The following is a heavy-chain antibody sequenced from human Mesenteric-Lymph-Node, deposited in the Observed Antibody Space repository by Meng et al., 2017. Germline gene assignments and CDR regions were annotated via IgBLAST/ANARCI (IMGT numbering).Heavy chain of an antibody. CDR3: ARTNYGDYNWFDP. D-gene: IGHD4-17*01. J-gene: IGHJ5*02. CDR2: IYYSGST. CDR1: GGSISSGGFY. Sequence: QVRRQGSGPGLGKPYQTLPLTCTVSGGSISSGGFYWSWIRQHPGKGLEWIGYIYYSGSTYYNPSLRSRVAISIDTSKNQFSLKLTSVTAADTAVYFCARTNYGDYNWFDPWGQGTLVTVSS. V-gene: IGHV4-31*03.